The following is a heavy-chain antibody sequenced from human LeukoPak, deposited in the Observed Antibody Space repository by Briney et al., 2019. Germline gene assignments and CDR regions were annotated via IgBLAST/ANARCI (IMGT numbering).Heavy chain of an antibody. CDR1: VSPFDDYA. CDR2: MSWYSGSI. Sequence: GGSLRLSCAASVSPFDDYAMHWVRQAPGKGLKWVTGMSWYSGSIGYADSVKGRFTISRDNANTFLYLKMNSLRAEDTALYYCAKARLSYCSGGSCYSAWFDPWGQGTLVTVSS. D-gene: IGHD2-15*01. CDR3: AKARLSYCSGGSCYSAWFDP. J-gene: IGHJ5*02. V-gene: IGHV3-9*01.